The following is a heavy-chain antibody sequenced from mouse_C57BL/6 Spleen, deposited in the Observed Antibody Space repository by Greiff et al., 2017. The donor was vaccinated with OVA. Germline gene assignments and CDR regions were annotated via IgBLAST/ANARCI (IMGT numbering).Heavy chain of an antibody. CDR3: ARSGNRGYYAMDY. J-gene: IGHJ4*01. D-gene: IGHD2-1*01. V-gene: IGHV1-4*01. CDR2: INPSSGYT. CDR1: GYTFTSYT. Sequence: VQLQQSGAELARPGASVKMSCKASGYTFTSYTMHWVKQRPGQGLEWIGYINPSSGYTKYNQKFKDKATLTADKSSSTAYMQLSSLTSEDSAVYYCARSGNRGYYAMDYWGQGTSVTVSS.